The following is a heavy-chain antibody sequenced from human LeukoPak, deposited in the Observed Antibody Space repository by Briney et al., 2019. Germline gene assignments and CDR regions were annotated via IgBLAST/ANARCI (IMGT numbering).Heavy chain of an antibody. CDR1: GGTFSSYA. D-gene: IGHD2-2*01. CDR2: IIPIFGTA. J-gene: IGHJ6*03. Sequence: SVKVSCKASGGTFSSYAISWVRQAPGQGLEWMGGIIPIFGTANYAQKFQGRVTITTDESTSTAYMELSSLRCEYTAVYECARAGYFSSTSCSYPYYYYYIDGLGKGTTVTVSS. CDR3: ARAGYFSSTSCSYPYYYYYIDG. V-gene: IGHV1-69*05.